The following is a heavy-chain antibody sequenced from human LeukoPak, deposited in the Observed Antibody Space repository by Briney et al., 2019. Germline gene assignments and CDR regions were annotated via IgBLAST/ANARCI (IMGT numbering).Heavy chain of an antibody. D-gene: IGHD6-19*01. Sequence: SETLSLTCTVSGCSISSSSYYWGWIRQPPGKGLEWIGSIYYSGSTYYNPSLKSRVTISVDTSKNQFSLKLSSVTAADTAVYYCARHIRYSSGWYSHYYYYMDVWGKGTTVTISS. J-gene: IGHJ6*03. CDR2: IYYSGST. CDR1: GCSISSSSYY. CDR3: ARHIRYSSGWYSHYYYYMDV. V-gene: IGHV4-39*01.